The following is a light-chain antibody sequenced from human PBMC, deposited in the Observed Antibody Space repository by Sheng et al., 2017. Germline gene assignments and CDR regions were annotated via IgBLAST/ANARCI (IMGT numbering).Light chain of an antibody. V-gene: IGKV1-NL1*01. J-gene: IGKJ1*01. CDR3: QQYNSYLWT. CDR1: QDITNS. CDR2: SAS. Sequence: DIQMTQSPSSLSAFVGDRVSITCRASQDITNSLAWYQQKPGKAPKLLLYSASRLESGVPSRFSGSGSGTDYTLTISSLQPDDFATYYCQQYNSYLWTFGQGTKVEIK.